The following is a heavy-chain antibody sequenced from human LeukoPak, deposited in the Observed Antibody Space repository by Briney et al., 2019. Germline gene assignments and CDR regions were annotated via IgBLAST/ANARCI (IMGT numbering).Heavy chain of an antibody. J-gene: IGHJ4*02. CDR3: ARDLRSYYYDSSGYSDY. CDR2: ISSSSSSYI. V-gene: IGHV3-21*01. D-gene: IGHD3-22*01. Sequence: PGGSLRLSCAASGFTFSSYSMNWVRQAPGKGLEWVSSISSSSSSYIYYADSVKGRFTISRDNAKNSLYLQMNSLRAEDTAVYYCARDLRSYYYDSSGYSDYWGQGTLVTVSS. CDR1: GFTFSSYS.